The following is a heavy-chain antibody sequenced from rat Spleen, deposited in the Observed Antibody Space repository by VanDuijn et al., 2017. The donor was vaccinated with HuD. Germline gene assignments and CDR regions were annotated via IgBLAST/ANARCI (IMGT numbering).Heavy chain of an antibody. Sequence: QVQLKESGPGLVQPSQTLSLTCTVSGFSLTSYHVHWVRQPPGEGLEWIAAISSGGNTYYNSALKSRLSISRDTSKSQVFLKMNILQTEDTAIYYCTREGMGITPLYFDYWGQGVMVTVSS. D-gene: IGHD1-9*01. CDR1: GFSLTSYH. V-gene: IGHV2S12*01. J-gene: IGHJ2*01. CDR3: TREGMGITPLYFDY. CDR2: ISSGGNT.